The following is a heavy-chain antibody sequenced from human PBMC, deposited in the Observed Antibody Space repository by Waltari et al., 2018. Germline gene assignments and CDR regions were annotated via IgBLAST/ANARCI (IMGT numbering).Heavy chain of an antibody. CDR3: ARALLGLTNRLDV. D-gene: IGHD4-17*01. J-gene: IGHJ6*02. V-gene: IGHV7-4-1*02. CDR2: INTKNGHP. Sequence: QVQLAQSGSELKVPGASVKVSCRTTRYAFHDYTINWVRQAPGQGLEWMGWINTKNGHPTYVQGFTGLFVFSLDTSVSTTYLQITGLKAEDTVVYFCARALLGLTNRLDVWGQGTTVTISS. CDR1: RYAFHDYT.